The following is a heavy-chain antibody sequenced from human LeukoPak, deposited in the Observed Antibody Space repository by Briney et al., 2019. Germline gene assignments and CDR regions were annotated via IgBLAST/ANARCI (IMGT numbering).Heavy chain of an antibody. CDR1: GFTFSSYA. Sequence: GGSLRLSCAASGFTFSSYAMHWVRQAPGKGLEWVAVISYDGSYKDYADSVKGRFTVSRDNSKSTPYLQMNSLRAEDTAVYYCAKEGDYCSSTSCYFFDYWGQGTLVTVSS. D-gene: IGHD2-2*01. V-gene: IGHV3-30*04. CDR2: ISYDGSYK. J-gene: IGHJ4*02. CDR3: AKEGDYCSSTSCYFFDY.